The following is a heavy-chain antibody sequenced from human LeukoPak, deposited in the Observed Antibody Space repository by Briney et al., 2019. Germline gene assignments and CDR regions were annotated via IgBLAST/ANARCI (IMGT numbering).Heavy chain of an antibody. Sequence: PSETLSLTCTVSGGSISSYYWGWIRQPPGKGLEWIGYIYYSGSTSYNPSLKSRVTISVDSSKNQFSLSLSSVTAADTAVYYCARHRPGPYDYWGQGTLVTVSS. CDR1: GGSISSYY. V-gene: IGHV4-59*08. CDR3: ARHRPGPYDY. CDR2: IYYSGST. J-gene: IGHJ4*02.